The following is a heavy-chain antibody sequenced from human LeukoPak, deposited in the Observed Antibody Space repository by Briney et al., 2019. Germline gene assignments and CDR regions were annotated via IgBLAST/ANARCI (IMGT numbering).Heavy chain of an antibody. CDR2: IYYSGST. CDR1: GGSISSYY. Sequence: SETLSLTCTVSGGSISSYYWSWIRQPPGKGLEWIGYIYYSGSTNYNPSLKSRVTISADTSKNQFSLKLSSVTAADTAVYYCARHRAKEAFDIWGQGTMVTVSS. J-gene: IGHJ3*02. CDR3: ARHRAKEAFDI. V-gene: IGHV4-59*13.